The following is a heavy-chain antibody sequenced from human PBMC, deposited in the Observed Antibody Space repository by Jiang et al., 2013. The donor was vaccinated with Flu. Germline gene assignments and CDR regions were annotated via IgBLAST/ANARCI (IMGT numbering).Heavy chain of an antibody. D-gene: IGHD2-21*02. V-gene: IGHV4-59*01. CDR3: ARCHVVVPVIGMGVGFDV. J-gene: IGHJ3*01. CDR1: GGSLSGYY. Sequence: TLSLTCTVSGGSLSGYYWSWIRQAPGKGLEWIGYXFYSGTTNYNPSLKSRVTISLDTSKKQFSLHLSSVTAADTAVYYCARCHVVVPVIGMGVGFDVWGQGTTVTVSP. CDR2: XFYSGTT.